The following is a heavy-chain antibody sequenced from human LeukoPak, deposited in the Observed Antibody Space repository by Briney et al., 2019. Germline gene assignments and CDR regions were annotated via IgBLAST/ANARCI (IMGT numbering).Heavy chain of an antibody. CDR3: ARENNWNYFSHLNWFDP. Sequence: GASVKVSCKASGGTFSSYAISWVRQAPGQGLEWMGRINPNSGGTNYAQKFQGRVTMTRDTSISTAYMELSRLRSDDTAVYYCARENNWNYFSHLNWFDPWGQGTLVTVSS. D-gene: IGHD1-7*01. CDR1: GGTFSSYA. CDR2: INPNSGGT. V-gene: IGHV1-2*06. J-gene: IGHJ5*02.